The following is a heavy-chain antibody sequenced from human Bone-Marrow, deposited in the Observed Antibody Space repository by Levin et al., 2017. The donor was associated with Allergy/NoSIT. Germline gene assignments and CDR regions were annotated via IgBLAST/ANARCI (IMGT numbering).Heavy chain of an antibody. CDR1: GFTFSRHG. Sequence: LSLTCAASGFTFSRHGMHWVRQAPGKGLEWLTVISYDGGEKGYADSVQGRFTISRDNSKNTLYLQMDSLRAEDTAVYYCAKDRSSTYYYYGMDVWGQGTTVSVSS. D-gene: IGHD2-2*01. J-gene: IGHJ6*02. V-gene: IGHV3-30*18. CDR2: ISYDGGEK. CDR3: AKDRSSTYYYYGMDV.